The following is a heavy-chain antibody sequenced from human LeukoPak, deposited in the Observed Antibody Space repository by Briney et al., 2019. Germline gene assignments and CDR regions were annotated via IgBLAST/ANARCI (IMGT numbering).Heavy chain of an antibody. D-gene: IGHD2-15*01. V-gene: IGHV3-48*01. Sequence: PGGSLRLSCAASGFMFSTYSMNWVRQAPGKGLEWVSYISSSSSTIYYADSVKGRFTISRDNAKNSLYLQINSLRAEDTAVYYCARDWYLGYCSGGSCSGWFDPWGQGTLVTVSS. J-gene: IGHJ5*02. CDR1: GFMFSTYS. CDR3: ARDWYLGYCSGGSCSGWFDP. CDR2: ISSSSSTI.